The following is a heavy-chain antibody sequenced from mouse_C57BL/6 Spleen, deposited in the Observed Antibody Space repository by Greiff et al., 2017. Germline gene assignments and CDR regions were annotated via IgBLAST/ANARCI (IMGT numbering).Heavy chain of an antibody. V-gene: IGHV5-9-1*02. CDR1: GFTFSSYA. J-gene: IGHJ2*01. D-gene: IGHD1-1*01. Sequence: EVKLMESGEGLVKPGGSLKLSCAASGFTFSSYAMSWVRQTPEKRLEWVAYISSGGDYIYYADTVKGRFTISRDNARNTLYLQMSSLKSEDTAMYYCTRDRITTGLDYWGQGTTLTVSS. CDR2: ISSGGDYI. CDR3: TRDRITTGLDY.